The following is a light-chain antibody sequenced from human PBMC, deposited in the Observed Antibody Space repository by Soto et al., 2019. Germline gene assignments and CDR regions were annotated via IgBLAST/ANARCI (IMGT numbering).Light chain of an antibody. Sequence: EIVMTQSPATLSVSRGERATLSCRASQSVGSNLVWYQQRPGQAPRLLIYDASTRATGIPARFSGSGSGTEFTLTISSLQSEDFAVYYCQQYTNWVRTFGQGTKVDIK. V-gene: IGKV3-15*01. CDR2: DAS. CDR3: QQYTNWVRT. J-gene: IGKJ1*01. CDR1: QSVGSN.